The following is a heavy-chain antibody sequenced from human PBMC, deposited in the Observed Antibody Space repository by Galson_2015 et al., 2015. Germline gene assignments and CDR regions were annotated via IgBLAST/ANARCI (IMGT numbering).Heavy chain of an antibody. CDR3: ARGWTTYYNHDAFDI. Sequence: SLRLSCAASGFTFSSYGMHWVRQAPGKGLEWVAVIWYDGSNKYYADSVKGRFTISRDNSKNTLYLQMNSLRAEDTAVYYCARGWTTYYNHDAFDIWGQGTMVTVSS. V-gene: IGHV3-33*01. CDR2: IWYDGSNK. CDR1: GFTFSSYG. J-gene: IGHJ3*02. D-gene: IGHD3-10*01.